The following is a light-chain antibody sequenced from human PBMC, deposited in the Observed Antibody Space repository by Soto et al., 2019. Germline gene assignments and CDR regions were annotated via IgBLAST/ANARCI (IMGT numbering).Light chain of an antibody. Sequence: EIQMTKSTATLSVSQGERAAHSCLASQSVSSYLAWYQQKPGQAPRLLIYGASTWPSGVPSRFSGSGSGTEFTLTISSLQPDDSAIYYCQQYNAFPWTFGQGTKVDIK. CDR2: GAS. V-gene: IGKV3-15*01. J-gene: IGKJ1*01. CDR3: QQYNAFPWT. CDR1: QSVSSY.